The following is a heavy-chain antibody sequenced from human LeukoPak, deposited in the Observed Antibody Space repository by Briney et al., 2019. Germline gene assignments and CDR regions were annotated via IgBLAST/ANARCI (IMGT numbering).Heavy chain of an antibody. V-gene: IGHV4-4*07. CDR1: GRSISSYY. D-gene: IGHD6-13*01. CDR3: ARAGHSSPGEVDYYMDV. Sequence: SETLSLTCTVSGRSISSYYWSWIRQPAGKGLEWIGRIYTSGSTNYNPSLKSRVTMSVDTSKNQFSLKLSSVTAADTAVYYCARAGHSSPGEVDYYMDVWGKGTTVTVPS. J-gene: IGHJ6*03. CDR2: IYTSGST.